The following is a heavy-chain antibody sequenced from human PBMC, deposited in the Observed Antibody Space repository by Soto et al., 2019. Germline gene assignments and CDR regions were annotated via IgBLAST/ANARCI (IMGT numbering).Heavy chain of an antibody. J-gene: IGHJ4*02. D-gene: IGHD6-19*01. Sequence: PSETLSLTCIVSGGSITRNNHYWGWIRQSPGKGLEWIGSILYSGSTNYNPSLKSRVTLSVETSKNQLSLKMSSVTAADTALYYCARLGSSGWYQGSYFDYWGQGTLVTVS. V-gene: IGHV4-39*01. CDR3: ARLGSSGWYQGSYFDY. CDR1: GGSITRNNHY. CDR2: ILYSGST.